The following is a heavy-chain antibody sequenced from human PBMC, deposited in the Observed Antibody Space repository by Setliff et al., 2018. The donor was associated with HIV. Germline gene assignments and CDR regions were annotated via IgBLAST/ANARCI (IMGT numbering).Heavy chain of an antibody. V-gene: IGHV3-7*03. Sequence: QTGGSLRLSCAASGFTISHHWMTWVRQAPGKGLEWVANIKQDGTENYYVDSVKGRFTISRDNAKNSPYLQMNSLRAEDTAMYYCAREDPLTGNWFFDLWGRGTLVTVSS. D-gene: IGHD1-1*01. J-gene: IGHJ2*01. CDR1: GFTISHHW. CDR2: IKQDGTEN. CDR3: AREDPLTGNWFFDL.